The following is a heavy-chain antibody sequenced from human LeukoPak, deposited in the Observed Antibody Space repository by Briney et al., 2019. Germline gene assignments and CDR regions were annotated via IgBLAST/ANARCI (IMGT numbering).Heavy chain of an antibody. CDR2: IYHSGST. Sequence: SETLSLTCAVSGGSISSGGYSWSWIRQPPGKGLVWIGYIYHSGSTYYNPSLKSRVTISVDRSKNQFSLKLSSVTAADTAVYYCARAPKKITIFGVAIYFDYWGQGTLVTVSS. D-gene: IGHD3-3*01. CDR3: ARAPKKITIFGVAIYFDY. CDR1: GGSISSGGYS. V-gene: IGHV4-30-2*01. J-gene: IGHJ4*02.